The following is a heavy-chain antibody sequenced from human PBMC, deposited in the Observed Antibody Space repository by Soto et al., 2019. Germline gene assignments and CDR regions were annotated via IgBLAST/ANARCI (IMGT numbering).Heavy chain of an antibody. Sequence: QVLLVESGGGVVQSGTSLRLSCAASRFTFSNYGMHWVRQAPGKGLEWVAVIWYDGSKTYYVDSVKGRFTISRDNSKNTLYLQMNSLRAEDTAVYYCTRDVSSDYFDYWGQGTLVTVSS. J-gene: IGHJ4*02. CDR1: RFTFSNYG. CDR3: TRDVSSDYFDY. D-gene: IGHD6-19*01. CDR2: IWYDGSKT. V-gene: IGHV3-33*01.